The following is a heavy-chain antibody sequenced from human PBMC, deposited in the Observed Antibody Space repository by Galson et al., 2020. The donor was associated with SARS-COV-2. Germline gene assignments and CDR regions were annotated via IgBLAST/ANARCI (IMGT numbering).Heavy chain of an antibody. V-gene: IGHV3-33*05. J-gene: IGHJ4*02. Sequence: LPCSSSCFAPSDHAQHLFREAPRPRLVRPRHILVVRVGKYYGEPVRGRFTICRDSSKNTVYLQMNNLRVDDTAVYYCARDGQSSRGWAFDYWGQGTLLTVSS. CDR2: ILVVRVGK. CDR3: ARDGQSSRGWAFDY. CDR1: CFAPSDHA. D-gene: IGHD6-19*01.